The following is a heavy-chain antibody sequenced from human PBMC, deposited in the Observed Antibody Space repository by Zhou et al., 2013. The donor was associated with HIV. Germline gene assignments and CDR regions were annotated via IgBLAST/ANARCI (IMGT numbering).Heavy chain of an antibody. D-gene: IGHD3-22*01. CDR1: GGTFSGYG. CDR3: ARGTHYYDSTGYYYAFDY. V-gene: IGHV1-69*01. J-gene: IGHJ4*02. Sequence: QVQLVQSGAEVKKPGSSVKVACKASGGTFSGYGINWARQAPGQGLEWMGGITPIFGSAKYAQKFQGRVTITTDESTSTTYMEMSSLRSEDTAIYSCARGTHYYDSTGYYYAFDYWGQGTLVTVSS. CDR2: ITPIFGSA.